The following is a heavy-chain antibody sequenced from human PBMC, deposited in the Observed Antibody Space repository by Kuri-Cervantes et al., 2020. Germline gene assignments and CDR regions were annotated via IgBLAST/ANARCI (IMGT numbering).Heavy chain of an antibody. CDR1: GYTFTTYY. J-gene: IGHJ4*02. CDR2: INPSGGST. Sequence: ASVKVSCKASGYTFTTYYMHWVRQAPGQGLEWMGIINPSGGSTTYAQKFQGRVTMTRDTSTSTVYMELSSLRSEDTAVYYCARRNCGGPFDYWGQGTLVTVSS. CDR3: ARRNCGGPFDY. D-gene: IGHD4-23*01. V-gene: IGHV1-46*01.